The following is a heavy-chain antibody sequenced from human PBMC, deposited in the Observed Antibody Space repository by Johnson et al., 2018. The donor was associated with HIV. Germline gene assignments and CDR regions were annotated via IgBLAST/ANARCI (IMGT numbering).Heavy chain of an antibody. CDR2: ISYDGSDK. D-gene: IGHD3-16*01. CDR3: ARGSRYTYDNDDVYLLQAFDV. CDR1: GFTFRSYG. J-gene: IGHJ3*01. Sequence: QVQLVESGGGVVQPGRSLRLSCAASGFTFRSYGMHWVRQAPGKGLEWVAVISYDGSDKDNADSVRGRFTISRDNSKNTLYLQMNSLRIEDTAVYYCARGSRYTYDNDDVYLLQAFDVWGQGTVVTVSS. V-gene: IGHV3-30*19.